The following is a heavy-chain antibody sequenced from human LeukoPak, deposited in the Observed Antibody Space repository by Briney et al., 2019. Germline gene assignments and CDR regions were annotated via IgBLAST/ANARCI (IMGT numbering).Heavy chain of an antibody. D-gene: IGHD5-18*01. J-gene: IGHJ4*02. CDR2: INPSGGST. CDR3: ASSMWDTAMVDY. CDR1: GYTFTSYY. V-gene: IGHV1-46*01. Sequence: ASVKVSCKASGYTFTSYYMHWVRQAPGQGLEWMGIINPSGGSTSYAQKFQGRVTMTRDMSTSTVYMELSSLRSEDTAVYYRASSMWDTAMVDYWGQGTLVTVSS.